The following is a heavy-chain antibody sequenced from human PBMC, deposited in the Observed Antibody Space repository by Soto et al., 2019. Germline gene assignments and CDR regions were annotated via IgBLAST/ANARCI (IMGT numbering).Heavy chain of an antibody. Sequence: ASVKVSCKASGYTFTSYAMHWVRQAPGQRLEWMGWINAGNGNTKYSQKFQGRVTITRDTSASTAYMELSSLRSEDTAVYYCARDGQTARFDPWGQGTLVSVSS. V-gene: IGHV1-3*01. CDR1: GYTFTSYA. CDR2: INAGNGNT. CDR3: ARDGQTARFDP. J-gene: IGHJ5*02.